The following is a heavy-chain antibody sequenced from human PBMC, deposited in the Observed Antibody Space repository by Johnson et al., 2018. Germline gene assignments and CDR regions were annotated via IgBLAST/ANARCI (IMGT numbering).Heavy chain of an antibody. CDR1: GFTFCSYA. V-gene: IGHV3-30-3*02. J-gene: IGHJ3*02. CDR3: AKIPLEVGGEALDI. Sequence: QVQQVESGGGVVQPGRSLRLSCAASGFTFCSYAMHWVRQAPGKGLEWVAVISYDGSNKYYADSVKGRFTISRDNSKNTLYLQMNSLRAEDTAVYYCAKIPLEVGGEALDIWGQGTMVTFSS. D-gene: IGHD3-16*01. CDR2: ISYDGSNK.